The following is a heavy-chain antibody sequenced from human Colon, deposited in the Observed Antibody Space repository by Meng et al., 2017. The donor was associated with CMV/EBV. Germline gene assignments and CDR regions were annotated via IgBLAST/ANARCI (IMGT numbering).Heavy chain of an antibody. V-gene: IGHV4-39*07. D-gene: IGHD3-10*01. J-gene: IGHJ4*02. CDR2: IYYSGST. Sequence: GSLRLSCAASGFTFSTYNMNWVRQAPGKGLEWIGSIYYSGSTYYNPSLKSRVTISVDTSKNQFSLKLSSVTAADTAVYYCARGEGLLWFGELLLGNFDYWGQGTLVTVSS. CDR1: GFTFSTYN. CDR3: ARGEGLLWFGELLLGNFDY.